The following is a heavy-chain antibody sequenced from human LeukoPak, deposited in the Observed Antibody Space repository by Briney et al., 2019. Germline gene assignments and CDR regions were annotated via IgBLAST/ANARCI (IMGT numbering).Heavy chain of an antibody. CDR2: IYYSRST. Sequence: SETLSLTCTVSGASISSGGYYWNWIRQPPGKGLEWIGYIYYSRSTSYNPSLKSRVTMSVDTSKNQFSLKLSSVTAADTAVYYCARGRGYGSGQFDYWGQGTLVTVSS. D-gene: IGHD3-10*01. J-gene: IGHJ4*02. CDR1: GASISSGGYY. V-gene: IGHV4-61*08. CDR3: ARGRGYGSGQFDY.